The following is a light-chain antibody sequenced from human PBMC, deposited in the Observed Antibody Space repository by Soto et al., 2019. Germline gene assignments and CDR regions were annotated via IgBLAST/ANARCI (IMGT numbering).Light chain of an antibody. V-gene: IGKV1-5*03. CDR2: EAS. Sequence: DIQMTQSTSTLSASVGDRVTITCRASQSISGSLAWYQQKPGKVPKLLMYEASNLKSGVPSRFSGSGSGTEYTLTISSLQPDDSASYYCQQYNGYWTFGQGTRVEIK. CDR1: QSISGS. CDR3: QQYNGYWT. J-gene: IGKJ1*01.